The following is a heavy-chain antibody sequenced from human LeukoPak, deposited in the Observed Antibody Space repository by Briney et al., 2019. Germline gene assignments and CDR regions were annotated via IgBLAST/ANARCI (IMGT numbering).Heavy chain of an antibody. Sequence: SVKVSCKASGGTFSSYAISWVRQARGQGLEWMGGIIPIFGTANYAQKFQGRVTITTDESTSTVYMELSSLRSEDTAVYYCRGVVTIPGQFQDYWGQGTLVTVSS. CDR2: IIPIFGTA. CDR3: RGVVTIPGQFQDY. J-gene: IGHJ4*02. CDR1: GGTFSSYA. V-gene: IGHV1-69*05. D-gene: IGHD3-3*01.